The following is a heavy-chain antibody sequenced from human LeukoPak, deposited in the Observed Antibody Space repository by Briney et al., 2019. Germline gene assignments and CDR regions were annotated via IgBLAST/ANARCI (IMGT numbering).Heavy chain of an antibody. J-gene: IGHJ4*02. V-gene: IGHV3-48*02. D-gene: IGHD5-18*01. CDR2: ISSSSATI. CDR3: ARGGYSYPD. Sequence: GGALRLSCAAAGVSFSSRSMNWGLHALGKGLEWVSYISSSSATIYYADSVNGRFTISRDNDKKSLYLQMNSLRDEDTAVYYCARGGYSYPDWGQGTLVTVSS. CDR1: GVSFSSRS.